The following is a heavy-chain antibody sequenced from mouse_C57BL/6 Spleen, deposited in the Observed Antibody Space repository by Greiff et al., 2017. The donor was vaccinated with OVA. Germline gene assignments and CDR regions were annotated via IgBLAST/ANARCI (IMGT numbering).Heavy chain of an antibody. J-gene: IGHJ3*01. V-gene: IGHV1-61*01. Sequence: VQLQQPGAELVRPGSSVKLSCKASGYTFTSYWMDLVKPRPGQGLEWIGNIYPSDSETHYNQKFKDKATLTVDKSSSTAYMQLSSLTSEDSAVYYCARRGSSYGFAYWGQGTLVTVSA. D-gene: IGHD1-1*01. CDR3: ARRGSSYGFAY. CDR2: IYPSDSET. CDR1: GYTFTSYW.